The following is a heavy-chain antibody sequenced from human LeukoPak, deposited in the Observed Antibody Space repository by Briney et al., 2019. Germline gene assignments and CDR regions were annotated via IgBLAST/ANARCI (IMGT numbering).Heavy chain of an antibody. CDR1: GFTISTYW. CDR3: VLVTTGS. D-gene: IGHD4-17*01. Sequence: GGSLRLSCAASGFTISTYWMHWVRQAPGKGLVWVSRINSDGSIINYADSVKGRFTISRDNAKNTLYLHMNSLRAEDTAVYYCVLVTTGSWGQGTMVTVS. CDR2: INSDGSII. V-gene: IGHV3-74*01. J-gene: IGHJ3*01.